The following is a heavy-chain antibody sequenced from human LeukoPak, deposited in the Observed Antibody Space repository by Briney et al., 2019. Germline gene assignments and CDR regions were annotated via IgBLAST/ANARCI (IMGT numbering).Heavy chain of an antibody. CDR1: GYTFTSYG. CDR3: ARGLWYCSGGSCLATVLDY. J-gene: IGHJ4*02. CDR2: ISAYNGNT. V-gene: IGHV1-18*01. D-gene: IGHD2-15*01. Sequence: WVSVKVSCKAFGYTFTSYGISWVRQAPGQGLEWMGWISAYNGNTNYAQKLQGRVTMTTDTSTSTAYMELRSLRSDDTAVYYCARGLWYCSGGSCLATVLDYWGQGTLVTVSS.